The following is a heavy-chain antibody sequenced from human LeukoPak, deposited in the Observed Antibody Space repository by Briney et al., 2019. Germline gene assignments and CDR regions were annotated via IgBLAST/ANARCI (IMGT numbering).Heavy chain of an antibody. CDR3: ARTLGPPDYYYYYMHV. V-gene: IGHV4-4*09. CDR1: GGSISSYY. CDR2: IYTSGST. Sequence: SETLSLTCTVSGGSISSYYWSWIRQPPGKGLEWIGYIYTSGSTNYHPSLKSRVTISVDTSKNQFSLQLRSVTAADTAVYYCARTLGPPDYYYYYMHVWGKGTTVTVS. J-gene: IGHJ6*03.